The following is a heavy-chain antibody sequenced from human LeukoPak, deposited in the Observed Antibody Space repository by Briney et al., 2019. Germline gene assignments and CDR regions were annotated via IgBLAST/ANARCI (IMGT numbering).Heavy chain of an antibody. CDR3: ARGAFQGSSWFDY. CDR1: GYTFTGYY. V-gene: IGHV1-2*02. CDR2: INPNSGGT. J-gene: IGHJ4*02. Sequence: GASVEVSRKASGYTFTGYYMHWVRQAPGQGLEWMGWINPNSGGTNYAQNFQGRVTMTRDTSISTAYMELSRLRSDDTAVYYCARGAFQGSSWFDYWGQGTLVTVSS. D-gene: IGHD6-13*01.